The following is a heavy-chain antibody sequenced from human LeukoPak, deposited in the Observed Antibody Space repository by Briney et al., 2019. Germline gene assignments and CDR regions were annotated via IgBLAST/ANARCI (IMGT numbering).Heavy chain of an antibody. CDR1: GFILSDHY. Sequence: PGGSLRLSCAASGFILSDHYMDWVRQAPGKGLEWVGRIRNRANDYTTQYAASVKGRFTISRDDSTNSLYLQMNSLKTEDTAVYFCARTYSASWTRTYFDYWGQGTLVTVSS. V-gene: IGHV3-72*01. CDR3: ARTYSASWTRTYFDY. J-gene: IGHJ4*02. D-gene: IGHD6-13*01. CDR2: IRNRANDYTT.